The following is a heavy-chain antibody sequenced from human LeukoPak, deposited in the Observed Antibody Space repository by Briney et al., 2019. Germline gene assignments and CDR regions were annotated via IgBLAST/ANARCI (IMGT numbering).Heavy chain of an antibody. Sequence: GESLKISCKGSGYSFTSYWIGWVRQMPGKGLEWMGIIYPADSDTRYSPSFRGQVTISADKSITTAYLRWSSLRASDSAMYYCTVAVAGTRAPGYWGQGTLVTVSS. CDR2: IYPADSDT. V-gene: IGHV5-51*01. CDR3: TVAVAGTRAPGY. CDR1: GYSFTSYW. J-gene: IGHJ4*02. D-gene: IGHD6-19*01.